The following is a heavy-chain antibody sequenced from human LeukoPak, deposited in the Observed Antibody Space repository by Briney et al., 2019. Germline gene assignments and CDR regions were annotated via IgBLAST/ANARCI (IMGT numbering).Heavy chain of an antibody. CDR2: ISSSGDYT. J-gene: IGHJ4*02. V-gene: IGHV3-23*01. CDR3: AKLGADIVVVTAALYYFHY. Sequence: GGSLRLSCAASGFTFSSSAMSWVRQAPGKGLEWVSVISSSGDYTFYADSVKGRFTISRDNSKDTVFLQMNSLRADDTAIYHCAKLGADIVVVTAALYYFHYWGQGTMVTVSS. CDR1: GFTFSSSA. D-gene: IGHD2-2*01.